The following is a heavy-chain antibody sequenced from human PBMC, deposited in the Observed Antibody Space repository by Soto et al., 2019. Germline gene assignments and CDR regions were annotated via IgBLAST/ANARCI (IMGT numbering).Heavy chain of an antibody. V-gene: IGHV3-7*01. CDR2: IKQDGSEK. CDR3: VRVRCSGTSCRRGWYFDL. CDR1: GFTFSSYW. J-gene: IGHJ2*01. D-gene: IGHD2-15*01. Sequence: EVQLVESGGGLVQPGGSLRLSCAASGFTFSSYWMSWVRQAPGKGLEWVANIKQDGSEKYYVDSMKGRFTISRDNAKNSLFLQMNSLRAEDTAVYYCVRVRCSGTSCRRGWYFDLWGSGTLVTVSS.